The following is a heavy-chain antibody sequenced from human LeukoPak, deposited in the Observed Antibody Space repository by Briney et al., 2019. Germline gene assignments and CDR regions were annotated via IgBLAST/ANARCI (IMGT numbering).Heavy chain of an antibody. D-gene: IGHD3-3*01. Sequence: PSQTLSLTCTVSGGSISSGGYYWSWIRQPPGKGLEWIGYIYHSGSTYYNPSLKSRVTMSVDRSKNQFSLKLSSVTAADTAVYYCARDSLFGVVIALDYYYYGMDVWGQGTTVTASS. CDR2: IYHSGST. CDR1: GGSISSGGYY. V-gene: IGHV4-30-2*01. J-gene: IGHJ6*02. CDR3: ARDSLFGVVIALDYYYYGMDV.